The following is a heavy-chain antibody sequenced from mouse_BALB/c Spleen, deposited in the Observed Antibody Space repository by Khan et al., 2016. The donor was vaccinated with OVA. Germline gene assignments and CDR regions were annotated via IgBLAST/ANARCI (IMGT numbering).Heavy chain of an antibody. CDR3: ARTARIKY. D-gene: IGHD1-2*01. J-gene: IGHJ2*01. CDR1: GYSITSGYG. CDR2: ISYSGST. Sequence: EVQLQESGPGLVKPSQSLSLTCTVTGYSITSGYGWNWIRQFPGNKLEWMGYISYSGSTNYNTSFKSRISITRETSKNQFFLQLNSVTTEDTATYYCARTARIKYWGQGTTLIVSS. V-gene: IGHV3-2*02.